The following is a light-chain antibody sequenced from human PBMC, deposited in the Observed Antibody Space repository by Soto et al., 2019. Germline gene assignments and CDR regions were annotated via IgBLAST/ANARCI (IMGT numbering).Light chain of an antibody. J-gene: IGKJ1*01. CDR3: QQYGRT. CDR1: QSISSSY. CDR2: GAS. Sequence: EIVLTQSPGTLSLSPGERATLSCRASQSISSSYLAWYQQETGQAPRLLIYGASSRATGIPDRFSGSGSGTDFTLTISRLEPEDFAVYYCQQYGRTFGQGTKVEIK. V-gene: IGKV3-20*01.